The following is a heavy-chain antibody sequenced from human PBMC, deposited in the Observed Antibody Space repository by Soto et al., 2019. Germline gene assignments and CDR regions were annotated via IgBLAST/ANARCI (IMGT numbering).Heavy chain of an antibody. Sequence: PSETLSLTCAVSGGSISSYYWSWIRQPPGKGLEWIGYIYYSGSTNYNPSLKSRVTISIDTSKNQFYLKLTSMTAADTAVYYCARALDFWSAYFDYWGQGSLVTVSS. D-gene: IGHD3-3*01. J-gene: IGHJ4*02. CDR2: IYYSGST. CDR3: ARALDFWSAYFDY. V-gene: IGHV4-59*01. CDR1: GGSISSYY.